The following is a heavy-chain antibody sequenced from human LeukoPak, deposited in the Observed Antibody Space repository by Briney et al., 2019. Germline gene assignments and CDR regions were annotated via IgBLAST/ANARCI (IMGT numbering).Heavy chain of an antibody. CDR2: ITPNSGGA. D-gene: IGHD3-22*01. CDR1: GYTFTNYY. CDR3: ARPSSGYSLYYFDY. J-gene: IGHJ4*02. V-gene: IGHV1-2*02. Sequence: ASVKVSCKGSGYTFTNYYMHWVRQAPGQGLEWMGWITPNSGGANYAQKFQGRVTMTRDTSISTAYMELSRLTSDDTAVYYCARPSSGYSLYYFDYWGQGTLVTVSS.